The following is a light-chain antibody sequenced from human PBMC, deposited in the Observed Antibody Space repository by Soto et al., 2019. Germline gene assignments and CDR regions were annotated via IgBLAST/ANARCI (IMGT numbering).Light chain of an antibody. Sequence: AIRMTQSPSSLSASTGDRVTITCRASQGISSYLAWYQQKPGKAPKLLIYAASTLQSGVPSRFSGSGSGTDFTLTISCLQSEDFATYYCQQYYSYRPTLTFDGGTKVEIK. CDR3: QQYYSYRPTLT. CDR2: AAS. V-gene: IGKV1-8*01. CDR1: QGISSY. J-gene: IGKJ4*01.